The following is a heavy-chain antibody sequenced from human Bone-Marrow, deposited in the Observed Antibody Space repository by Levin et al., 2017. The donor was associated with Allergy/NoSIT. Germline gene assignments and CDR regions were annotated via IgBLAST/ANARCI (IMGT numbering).Heavy chain of an antibody. V-gene: IGHV3-33*01. CDR3: ARDRRVRGVIAYYFDY. Sequence: GGSLRLSCAASGFTFSSYGMHWVRQAPGKGLEWVAVIWYDGSNKYYADSVKGRFTISRDNSKNTLYLQMNSLRAEDTAVYYCARDRRVRGVIAYYFDYWGQGTLVTVSS. D-gene: IGHD3-10*01. CDR1: GFTFSSYG. J-gene: IGHJ4*02. CDR2: IWYDGSNK.